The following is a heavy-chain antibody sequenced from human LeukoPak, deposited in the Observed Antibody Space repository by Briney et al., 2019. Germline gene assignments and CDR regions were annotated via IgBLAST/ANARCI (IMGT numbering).Heavy chain of an antibody. CDR3: ARDLLSTAGYFDY. J-gene: IGHJ4*02. V-gene: IGHV4-4*08. CDR1: GGSIRGYY. D-gene: IGHD6-19*01. Sequence: PSETLSLTCSVSGGSIRGYYWIWIRQPPGKGLEWIGYIYNSGSTNYNPSLKSRVTISVDTSKNQFSLKLSSMTAADTAVYYCARDLLSTAGYFDYWGQGTLVTVSS. CDR2: IYNSGST.